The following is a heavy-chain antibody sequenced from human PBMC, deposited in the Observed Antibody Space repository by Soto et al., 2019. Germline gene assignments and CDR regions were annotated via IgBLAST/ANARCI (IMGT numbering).Heavy chain of an antibody. D-gene: IGHD3-10*01. Sequence: QVQLQQWGAGLLKPSETLSLTCAVYGGSFSGYYWSWIRQPPGKGLEWIGEINHSGSTNYNPSLKSRVTISVDTSNNPFSLKLSSVTAADTAVYYCASLMVRGLTDYWGQGTLVTVSS. CDR2: INHSGST. CDR3: ASLMVRGLTDY. V-gene: IGHV4-34*01. J-gene: IGHJ4*02. CDR1: GGSFSGYY.